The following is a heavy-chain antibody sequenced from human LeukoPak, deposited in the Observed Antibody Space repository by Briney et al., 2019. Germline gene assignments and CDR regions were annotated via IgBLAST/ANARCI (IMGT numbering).Heavy chain of an antibody. V-gene: IGHV4-59*11. D-gene: IGHD3-10*01. J-gene: IGHJ5*01. CDR2: IHYSGST. CDR3: ARLVWLGESPGSWFDS. Sequence: SETLSLTCSASGGSITSHFLSWIRQPPRKGPEWIGYIHYSGSTNYNPSLKSRVTISPDTSKNQLFLKLNSVTAADTAVYYCARLVWLGESPGSWFDSWGQGTLVTVSS. CDR1: GGSITSHF.